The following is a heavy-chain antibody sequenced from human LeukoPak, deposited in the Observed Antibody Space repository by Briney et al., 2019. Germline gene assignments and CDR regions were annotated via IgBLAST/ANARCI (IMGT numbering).Heavy chain of an antibody. V-gene: IGHV4-39*07. CDR1: GASISSGSNY. CDR3: AKDPEIAADTNWFDP. D-gene: IGHD6-25*01. Sequence: PSETLSLTCSVSGASISSGSNYWGWIRQPPGKTLEWIGSIYSSGSTYYNPSLKSRVIIIIDTPKNHFSLTLSSVTAADTAVYYCAKDPEIAADTNWFDPWGQGTLVTVSS. J-gene: IGHJ5*02. CDR2: IYSSGST.